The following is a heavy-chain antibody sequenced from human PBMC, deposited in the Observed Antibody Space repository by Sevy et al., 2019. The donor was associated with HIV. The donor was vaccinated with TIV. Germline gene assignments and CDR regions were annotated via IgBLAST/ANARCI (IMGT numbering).Heavy chain of an antibody. CDR3: ARSPAANYDSSSYYFDY. CDR2: IWYDGSNK. CDR1: GFTFSSYG. V-gene: IGHV3-33*01. Sequence: GGSLRLSCAASGFTFSSYGVHWVRQAPGKGLEWVAVIWYDGSNKYYADSVKGRFTISRDNSKNTLYLQMNSLRAEDTAVYYCARSPAANYDSSSYYFDYWGQGTLVTVSS. J-gene: IGHJ4*02. D-gene: IGHD3-22*01.